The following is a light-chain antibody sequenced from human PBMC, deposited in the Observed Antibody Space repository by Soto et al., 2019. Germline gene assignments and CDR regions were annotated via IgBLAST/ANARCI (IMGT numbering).Light chain of an antibody. CDR2: EVS. CDR1: SSDVGGYNY. CDR3: SSYTTTNTYV. J-gene: IGLJ1*01. Sequence: QSVLTQPASVSGSPGQSITISCTGTSSDVGGYNYVSWYQQHPGKAPKLMIYEVSNRPSGVSNRFYGSKSGNTASLTISGLQAEDEADYYCSSYTTTNTYVLGSGIKVTVL. V-gene: IGLV2-14*01.